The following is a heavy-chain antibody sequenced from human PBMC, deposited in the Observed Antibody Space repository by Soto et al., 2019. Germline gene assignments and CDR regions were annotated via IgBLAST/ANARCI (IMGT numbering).Heavy chain of an antibody. D-gene: IGHD3-16*01. J-gene: IGHJ6*02. Sequence: QVQLVQSGPEVKKTGTSVKVSCKASGGTFSSRAISWVRQAPGQGLEWMGGIIPVFGRVNYAEKFQDRVTITADESQGTVYMELSSLRSEDTALYYCANSRGGTFLGYHGMDIWGQGTTVSVSS. CDR1: GGTFSSRA. V-gene: IGHV1-69*01. CDR3: ANSRGGTFLGYHGMDI. CDR2: IIPVFGRV.